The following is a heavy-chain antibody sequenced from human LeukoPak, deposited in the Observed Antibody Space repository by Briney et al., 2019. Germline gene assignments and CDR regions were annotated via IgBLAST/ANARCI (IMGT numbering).Heavy chain of an antibody. Sequence: SETLSLTCSVSGASISNYFWGWIRQPPGKGLEWIGYMSNSGSTKHNPSLESRVTISVDTSKSLVFLKLSSVTAADTAVYYCARGGMTSANIYYWGQGTLVTVSS. CDR1: GASISNYF. CDR3: ARGGMTSANIYY. D-gene: IGHD2/OR15-2a*01. V-gene: IGHV4-59*01. J-gene: IGHJ4*02. CDR2: MSNSGST.